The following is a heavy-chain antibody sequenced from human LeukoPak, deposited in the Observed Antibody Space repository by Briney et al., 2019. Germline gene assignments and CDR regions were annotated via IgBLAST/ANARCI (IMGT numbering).Heavy chain of an antibody. CDR2: IYYSGST. D-gene: IGHD4-17*01. V-gene: IGHV4-39*01. CDR3: ARQNKAFDYGDYLFDY. Sequence: SETLSLTCTVSGGSITSNTYYWGWIRQAPGKGLEWIGSIYYSGSTYYTPSLKSRVTISADTSKNQLSLQLSSVAAADTAVYYCARQNKAFDYGDYLFDYGGQGTLVTVSS. CDR1: GGSITSNTYY. J-gene: IGHJ4*02.